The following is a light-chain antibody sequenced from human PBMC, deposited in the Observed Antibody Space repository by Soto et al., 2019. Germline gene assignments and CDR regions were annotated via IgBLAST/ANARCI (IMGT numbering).Light chain of an antibody. CDR2: AAS. CDR1: QSISSY. Sequence: DIQMTQSPASLSASVGDRVTMTCRASQSISSYLNWYQQEPGKAPKLLIYAASSLQSGVPSRFSGSGSGTDFTLTISCLQSEDFATYYCQHYNSYSEAFGQGTKVDIK. V-gene: IGKV1-39*01. CDR3: QHYNSYSEA. J-gene: IGKJ1*01.